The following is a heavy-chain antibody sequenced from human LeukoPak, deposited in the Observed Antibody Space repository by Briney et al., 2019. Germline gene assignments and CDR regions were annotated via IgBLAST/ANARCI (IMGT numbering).Heavy chain of an antibody. D-gene: IGHD1-14*01. CDR3: ARVRGVAGRYLFDY. J-gene: IGHJ4*02. Sequence: SETLSLTCAVSGGSISSGGYSWSWIRQPPGKGLEWIGYIYYSGSTNYNPSLKSRVTISVDTSKNQFSLKLSSVTAADTAVYYCARVRGVAGRYLFDYWGQGTLVTVSS. CDR1: GGSISSGGYS. V-gene: IGHV4-61*08. CDR2: IYYSGST.